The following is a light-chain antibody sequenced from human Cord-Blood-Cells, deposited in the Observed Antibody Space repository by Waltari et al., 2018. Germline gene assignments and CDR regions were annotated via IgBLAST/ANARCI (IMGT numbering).Light chain of an antibody. Sequence: DLQLTHSPSSLSASVGDSVPITCRASQSISSYLNLYHQKPGKTPKLLIYAASSLQSGVPSRVRGSASGTDVTLTISSLQPEDFATDYCQQSYSTLTCGQGTRLEIK. J-gene: IGKJ5*01. CDR1: QSISSY. V-gene: IGKV1-39*01. CDR3: QQSYSTLT. CDR2: AAS.